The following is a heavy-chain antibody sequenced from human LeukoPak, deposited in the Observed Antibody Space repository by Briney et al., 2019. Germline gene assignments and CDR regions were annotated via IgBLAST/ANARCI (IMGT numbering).Heavy chain of an antibody. J-gene: IGHJ4*02. D-gene: IGHD6-19*01. CDR1: GGSISSYY. Sequence: PSETLSLTCTVSGGSISSYYWSWIRQPPGKGLEWIGYIYYSGSTNYNPSLKSRVTISVDTSKNQFSLKLSSVTATDTAVYYCAAIERSGWYVSYWGQGTLVTVSS. CDR2: IYYSGST. CDR3: AAIERSGWYVSY. V-gene: IGHV4-59*01.